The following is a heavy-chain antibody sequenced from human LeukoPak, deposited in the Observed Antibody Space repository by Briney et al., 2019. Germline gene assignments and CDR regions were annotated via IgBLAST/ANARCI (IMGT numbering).Heavy chain of an antibody. CDR1: GFTFSSYG. CDR3: ARVRGAYCSNICYPSDFDY. D-gene: IGHD2-2*01. V-gene: IGHV3-33*01. J-gene: IGHJ4*02. CDR2: IWYDGSNK. Sequence: GGSLRLSCAASGFTFSSYGMHWVRQAPGKGLEWVAIIWYDGSNKYYADSVKGRFTISRDNSKNTLYLQMNSLRAEDTAVYYCARVRGAYCSNICYPSDFDYWGQGTLVTVSS.